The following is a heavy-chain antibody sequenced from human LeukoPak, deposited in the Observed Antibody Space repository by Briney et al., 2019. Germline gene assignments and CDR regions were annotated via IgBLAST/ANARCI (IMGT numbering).Heavy chain of an antibody. D-gene: IGHD2-2*01. CDR1: GFTFSSYA. CDR3: ARAGVPAAMRAWFDP. J-gene: IGHJ5*02. CDR2: ISSSGSTI. V-gene: IGHV3-11*01. Sequence: GGSLRLSCAASGFTFSSYAMSWIRQAPGKGLEWVSYISSSGSTIYYADSVKGRFTISRDNAKNSLYLQMNSLRAEDTAVYYCARAGVPAAMRAWFDPWGQGTLVTVSS.